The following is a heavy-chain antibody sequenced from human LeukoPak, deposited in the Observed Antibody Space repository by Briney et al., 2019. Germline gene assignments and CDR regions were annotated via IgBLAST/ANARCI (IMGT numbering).Heavy chain of an antibody. J-gene: IGHJ4*02. CDR1: GFTFTRHG. D-gene: IGHD3-22*01. V-gene: IGHV3-33*01. Sequence: AGGSLRLSCAASGFTFTRHGMHWVRQAPGKGLEWVAVIWYDGSKKYYADSVKGRFTISRDNSKNTLYCAIEKGSSGYYSLYYFDYWGQGTLVTVSS. CDR3: DY. CDR2: IWYDGSKK.